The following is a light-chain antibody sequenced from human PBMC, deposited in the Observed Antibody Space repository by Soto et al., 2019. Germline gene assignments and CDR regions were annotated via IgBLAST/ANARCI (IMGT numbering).Light chain of an antibody. J-gene: IGKJ4*01. V-gene: IGKV3-11*01. CDR3: QQRSNWPPFT. CDR1: QSVGGY. CDR2: DAS. Sequence: EIVLTQSPATLSLSPGERATLSCRASQSVGGYLDWYQQKPGQAPRLLIYDASNRASGIPARFSGSGSGTDFTLTISSLEPEDLAVYYCQQRSNWPPFTFGGGTKVEIK.